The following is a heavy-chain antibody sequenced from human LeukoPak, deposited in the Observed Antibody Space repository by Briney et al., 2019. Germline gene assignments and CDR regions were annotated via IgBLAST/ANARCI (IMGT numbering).Heavy chain of an antibody. CDR2: IYNSGTT. Sequence: SDTLSLTSTVSESSISIYNCSWIRHPQGKGLKCNGHIYNSGTTNYNPAVTSRVTISLDTSNNQFSLKLSSVTAADTAVYYCAGLSMITFGGVIVNTGGFDYWGQGTLVTVSS. CDR1: ESSISIYN. D-gene: IGHD3-16*02. J-gene: IGHJ4*02. CDR3: AGLSMITFGGVIVNTGGFDY. V-gene: IGHV4-59*01.